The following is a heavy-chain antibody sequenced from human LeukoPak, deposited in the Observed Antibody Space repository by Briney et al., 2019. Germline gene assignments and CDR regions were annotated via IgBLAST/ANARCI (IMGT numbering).Heavy chain of an antibody. CDR2: INPNSGDT. Sequence: ASVKVSCKASGYTFTGYYIHWVRQAPGQGLEWMGRINPNSGDTNCAQKFQGRVTMTKDTSINTAYMELSRLRSDDTTVYYCARAYYYATSAADYWGQGTLVTVSS. CDR1: GYTFTGYY. D-gene: IGHD3-22*01. J-gene: IGHJ4*02. CDR3: ARAYYYATSAADY. V-gene: IGHV1-2*06.